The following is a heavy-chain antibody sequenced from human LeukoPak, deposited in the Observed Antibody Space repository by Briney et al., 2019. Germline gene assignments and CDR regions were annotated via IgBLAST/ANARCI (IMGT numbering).Heavy chain of an antibody. CDR3: AREGYCTNGVCHAGYYFDY. CDR1: GVSISSYY. CDR2: IYYSGST. V-gene: IGHV4-59*01. D-gene: IGHD2-8*01. Sequence: PSETLSLTCTVSGVSISSYYWSWIRQPPGKGLEWIGYIYYSGSTNYNPSLKSRVTISVDTSKNQFSLKLSSVTAADTAVYYCAREGYCTNGVCHAGYYFDYWGQGTLVTVSS. J-gene: IGHJ4*02.